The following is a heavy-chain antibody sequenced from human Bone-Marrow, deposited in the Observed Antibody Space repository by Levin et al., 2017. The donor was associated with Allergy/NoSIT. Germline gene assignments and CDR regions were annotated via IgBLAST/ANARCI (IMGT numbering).Heavy chain of an antibody. CDR2: ISYDGSNK. V-gene: IGHV3-30*18. D-gene: IGHD6-13*01. J-gene: IGHJ4*02. CDR1: GFTFSSYG. CDR3: AKDRGSSWPTILDY. Sequence: GESLKISCAASGFTFSSYGMHWVRQAPGKGLEWVAVISYDGSNKYYADSVKGRFTISRDNSKNTLYLQMNSLRAEDTAVYYCAKDRGSSWPTILDYWGQGTLVTVSS.